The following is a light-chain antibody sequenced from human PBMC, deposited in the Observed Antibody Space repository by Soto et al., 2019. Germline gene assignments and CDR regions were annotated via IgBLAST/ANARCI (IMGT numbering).Light chain of an antibody. CDR2: AAS. Sequence: DIQLTQSPSFLSASVGDRVTITCRASQGISSYLAWYQQKPGKAPKLLIYAASTLQSGVPSRFSGSGSGTEFTLPISSLQPEDFATYYCQPLNSSPLTFGPGTKVDIK. CDR3: QPLNSSPLT. V-gene: IGKV1-9*01. J-gene: IGKJ3*01. CDR1: QGISSY.